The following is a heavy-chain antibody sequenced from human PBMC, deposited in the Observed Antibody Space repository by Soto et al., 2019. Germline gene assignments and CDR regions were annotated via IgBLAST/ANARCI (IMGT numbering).Heavy chain of an antibody. CDR1: GFTVSNNN. V-gene: IGHV3-53*01. J-gene: IGHJ4*02. Sequence: EVQLVESGGGLLQSGGSLRPSCAASGFTVSNNNMSWVRQAPGKGLTGVSFILIGGPTYYADSVQDRFTISRDTSKNLLYLQMNSLRAEDTAVYYWARDSSTAAGFAYWGQGTLVTVA. D-gene: IGHD6-13*01. CDR2: ILIGGPT. CDR3: ARDSSTAAGFAY.